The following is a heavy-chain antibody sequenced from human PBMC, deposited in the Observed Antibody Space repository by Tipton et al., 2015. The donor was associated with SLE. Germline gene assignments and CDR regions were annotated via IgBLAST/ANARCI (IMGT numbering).Heavy chain of an antibody. J-gene: IGHJ2*01. D-gene: IGHD2-21*01. CDR2: IIPIFGTA. CDR1: GGTFSSYA. Sequence: QLVQSGAEVKKPGSSVKVSCKASGGTFSSYAISWVRQAPGQGLEWMGRIIPIFGTANYAQKFQGRVTITADESTSTAYMELSSLRSEDTAVYYCAREHIVVVIAIQGNWYFDLWGRGTLVTVSS. V-gene: IGHV1-69*13. CDR3: AREHIVVVIAIQGNWYFDL.